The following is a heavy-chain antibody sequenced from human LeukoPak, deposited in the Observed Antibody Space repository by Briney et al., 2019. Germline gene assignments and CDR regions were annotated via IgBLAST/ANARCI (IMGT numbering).Heavy chain of an antibody. D-gene: IGHD3-3*01. V-gene: IGHV3-48*04. CDR1: GFTFSSYS. Sequence: GGSLRLSCAASGFTFSSYSMNWVRQAPGKGLEWVSYISSSSSTIYYADSVKGRFTISRDNAKNTLYLQMNSLRAEDTAVYYCARLGLGGFLAIWGQGTMVTVSS. CDR2: ISSSSSTI. J-gene: IGHJ3*02. CDR3: ARLGLGGFLAI.